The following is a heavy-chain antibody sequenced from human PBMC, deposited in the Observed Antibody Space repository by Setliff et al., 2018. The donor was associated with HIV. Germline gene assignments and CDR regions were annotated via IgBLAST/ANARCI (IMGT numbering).Heavy chain of an antibody. CDR1: GYNFTNYW. Sequence: PGESLKISCKGSGYNFTNYWIGWVRQMPVKGLEWMGIVYPGDSNTRYSPSFQGQVTISAAKSITTAYLHWTSLKASDTAMYYCASSITVAAGRSHYYYAMDVWGQGTTVTVSS. V-gene: IGHV5-51*01. CDR2: VYPGDSNT. J-gene: IGHJ6*02. CDR3: ASSITVAAGRSHYYYAMDV. D-gene: IGHD1-20*01.